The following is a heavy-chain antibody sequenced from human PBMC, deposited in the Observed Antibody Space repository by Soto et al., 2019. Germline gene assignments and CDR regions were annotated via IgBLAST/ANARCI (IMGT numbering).Heavy chain of an antibody. D-gene: IGHD7-27*01. Sequence: QITLKESGPTLVKPTQTLTLTCTFSGFSLSTSGAGVGWIRQPPPKALEWLAVVYWDDDKRYSPSLKSRLTITKDTSKNQVVLKKTDMEPVDTATYYCAYRLYAGWLTGSYYDYWGPGTLVTVSS. CDR2: VYWDDDK. CDR1: GFSLSTSGAG. J-gene: IGHJ4*02. V-gene: IGHV2-5*02. CDR3: AYRLYAGWLTGSYYDY.